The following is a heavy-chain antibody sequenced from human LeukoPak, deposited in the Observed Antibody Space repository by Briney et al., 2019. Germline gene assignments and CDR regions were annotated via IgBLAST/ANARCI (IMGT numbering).Heavy chain of an antibody. CDR2: IRDSGEA. CDR1: GFSFSSYA. CDR3: ARDRAANQDWVEFDP. J-gene: IGHJ5*02. Sequence: GGSLRLSCAASGFSFSSYAMSWVRQAPGKGLEWVGLIRDSGEAFYADFARGRFAISRDESENTLYLQMNSLRVEDTAVYFCARDRAANQDWVEFDPWGQGTPVIVSS. V-gene: IGHV3-23*01. D-gene: IGHD3/OR15-3a*01.